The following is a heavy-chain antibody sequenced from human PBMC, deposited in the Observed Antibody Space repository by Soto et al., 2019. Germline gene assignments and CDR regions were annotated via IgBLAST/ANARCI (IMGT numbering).Heavy chain of an antibody. J-gene: IGHJ6*03. CDR3: SRHVAAAGTCYDMDG. Sequence: EVQLVESGGGLVQPGGSLKLSCAASGFTFSGSAVHWVRQASGKGLEWVGRIRSKANSYATAYAASVNGRFTISRDDSKNTAYLQMNSLRTEDTAVYYCSRHVAAAGTCYDMDGWGKGTTVTVCS. V-gene: IGHV3-73*01. D-gene: IGHD6-13*01. CDR1: GFTFSGSA. CDR2: IRSKANSYAT.